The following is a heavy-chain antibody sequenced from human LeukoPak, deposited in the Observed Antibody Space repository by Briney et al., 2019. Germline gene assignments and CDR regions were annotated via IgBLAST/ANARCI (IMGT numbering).Heavy chain of an antibody. J-gene: IGHJ4*02. CDR1: GFTFSSYS. Sequence: PGGSLRLSCAASGFTFSSYSMNWVRQAPGKGLEWVSYISSTSRTIYYADSVKGRFTISRDNAKNSLSLQMNSLRAEDTAVYYCARDVDSGDLLFDYWGQGTLVTVSS. D-gene: IGHD4-17*01. V-gene: IGHV3-48*01. CDR3: ARDVDSGDLLFDY. CDR2: ISSTSRTI.